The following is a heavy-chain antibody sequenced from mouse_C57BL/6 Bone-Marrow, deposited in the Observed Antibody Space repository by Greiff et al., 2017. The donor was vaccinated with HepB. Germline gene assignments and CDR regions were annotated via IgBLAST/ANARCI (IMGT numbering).Heavy chain of an antibody. J-gene: IGHJ4*01. CDR3: ARRLGRDYYAMDY. CDR1: GYAFSSYW. CDR2: IYPGDGDT. D-gene: IGHD4-1*01. Sequence: QVQLKESGAELVKPGASVKISCKASGYAFSSYWMNWVKQRPGKGLEWIGQIYPGDGDTNYNGKFKGKATLTADKSSSTAYMQLSSLTSEDSAVYFCARRLGRDYYAMDYWGQGTSVTVSS. V-gene: IGHV1-80*01.